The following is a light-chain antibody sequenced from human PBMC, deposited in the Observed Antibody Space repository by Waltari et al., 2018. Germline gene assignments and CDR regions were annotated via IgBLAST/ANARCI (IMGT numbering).Light chain of an antibody. Sequence: EIVMTQSPATLSVSPGERATLACRASQGVSSNLAWYQQKPGQAPRLLIYGASTRATGIPARFSGSGSGTEFTLTISSLQSEDFAVYYCQQYNGERTFGQGTKVEIK. J-gene: IGKJ1*01. CDR3: QQYNGERT. CDR1: QGVSSN. V-gene: IGKV3-15*01. CDR2: GAS.